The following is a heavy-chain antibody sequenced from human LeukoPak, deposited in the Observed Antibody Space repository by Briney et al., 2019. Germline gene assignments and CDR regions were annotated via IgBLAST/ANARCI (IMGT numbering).Heavy chain of an antibody. CDR3: ARQYDILTGYLDY. Sequence: ASVKVSCKASGYTFTGYYMHWVRQAPGQGLEWMRWINPNSGGTNYAQKFQGRVTMTRDTSISTAYMELSRLRSDDTAVYYCARQYDILTGYLDYWGQGTLVTVSS. D-gene: IGHD3-9*01. V-gene: IGHV1-2*02. CDR1: GYTFTGYY. J-gene: IGHJ4*02. CDR2: INPNSGGT.